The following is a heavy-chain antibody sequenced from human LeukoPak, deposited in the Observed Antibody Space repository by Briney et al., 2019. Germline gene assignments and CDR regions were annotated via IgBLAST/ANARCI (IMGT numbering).Heavy chain of an antibody. CDR2: NTLSGST. CDR3: VRLPPYKIDGKRFKRSILPFDH. J-gene: IGHJ4*02. CDR1: GGSLSGYF. Sequence: KPSETLSLTCAVDGGSLSGYFWSWIRQPPGRGLEWIGVNTLSGSTTYNSSLKSRLTITVDTSRNHFSLNLRSVTAADTAVYYCVRLPPYKIDGKRFKRSILPFDHWGQGTPVTVSS. D-gene: IGHD3-10*01. V-gene: IGHV4-34*01.